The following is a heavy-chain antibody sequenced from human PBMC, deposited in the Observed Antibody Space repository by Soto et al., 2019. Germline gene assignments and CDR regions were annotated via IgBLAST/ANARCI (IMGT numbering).Heavy chain of an antibody. J-gene: IGHJ6*02. CDR1: GYTFTSYG. D-gene: IGHD3-9*01. Sequence: ASVKVSCKASGYTFTSYGISWVRQAPGQGLEWMGWISAYNGNTNYAQKLQGRVTMTTDTSTSTAYMELRSLRSDDTAVYYCARGVNYDILDWTGEYYYYGMDVWGQGTTVTVSS. V-gene: IGHV1-18*01. CDR3: ARGVNYDILDWTGEYYYYGMDV. CDR2: ISAYNGNT.